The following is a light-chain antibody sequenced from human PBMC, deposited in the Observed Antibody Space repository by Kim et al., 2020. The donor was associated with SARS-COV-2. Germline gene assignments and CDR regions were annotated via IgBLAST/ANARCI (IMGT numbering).Light chain of an antibody. CDR3: QQYDTDPNT. V-gene: IGKV1-5*01. Sequence: ASVGDRVTSTCRASQSISSWLAWDQQKPGKAPNLLIYDASSLESGVPSRFSGRGSGTEFTLTISSLQPDDFATYYCQQYDTDPNTFGQGTKLEI. CDR1: QSISSW. CDR2: DAS. J-gene: IGKJ2*01.